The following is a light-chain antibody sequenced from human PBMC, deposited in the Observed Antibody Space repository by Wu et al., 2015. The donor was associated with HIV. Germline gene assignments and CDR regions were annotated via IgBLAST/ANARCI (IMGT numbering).Light chain of an antibody. J-gene: IGKJ1*01. CDR2: DAS. Sequence: EIVLTQSPATLSLSPGERVTLSCRASETVGFSLAWYQQRPGQAPRLLIYDASDRAPDIPARFTGSGSGTDFTLIISSLQPEDFATYYCQKYNTAPWTFGQGTKVEMK. CDR1: ETVGFS. V-gene: IGKV3-11*01. CDR3: QKYNTAPWT.